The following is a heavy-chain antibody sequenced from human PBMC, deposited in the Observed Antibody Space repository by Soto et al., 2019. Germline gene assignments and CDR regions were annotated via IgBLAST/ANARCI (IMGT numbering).Heavy chain of an antibody. J-gene: IGHJ4*02. CDR3: ARNRNY. V-gene: IGHV4-59*01. CDR2: IYYSGST. CDR1: GGSISSYY. Sequence: SETLSLTCTVSGGSISSYYWSWIRQPPGKGLEWIGYIYYSGSTNYNPSLKSRVTISVDTSKNQFSLKLSSVTAADTAVYYCARNRNYWGQGTLVTVSS.